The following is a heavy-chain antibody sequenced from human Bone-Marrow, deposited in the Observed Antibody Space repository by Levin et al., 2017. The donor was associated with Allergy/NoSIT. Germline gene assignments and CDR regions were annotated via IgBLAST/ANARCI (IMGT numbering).Heavy chain of an antibody. CDR2: IIPIFGTA. CDR1: GGTFSSYA. V-gene: IGHV1-69*13. Sequence: SVKVSCKASGGTFSSYAISWVRQAPGQGLEWMGGIIPIFGTANYAQKFQGRVTITADESTSTAYMELSSLRSEDTAVYYCARRDIAAAGGYYYYYGMDVWGQGTTVTVSS. CDR3: ARRDIAAAGGYYYYYGMDV. J-gene: IGHJ6*02. D-gene: IGHD6-13*01.